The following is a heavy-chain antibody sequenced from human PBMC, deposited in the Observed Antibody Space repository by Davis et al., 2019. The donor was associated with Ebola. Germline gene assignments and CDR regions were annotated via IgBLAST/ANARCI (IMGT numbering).Heavy chain of an antibody. J-gene: IGHJ4*02. CDR2: INSDGSST. D-gene: IGHD2-15*01. CDR1: GFTFSSYW. Sequence: GESLKISCAASGFTFSSYWMHWVRQAPGKGLVWVSRINSDGSSTSYADSVKGRFTISRDNAKNTLYLQMNSLRAEDTAVYYCEWYYSGYWGQGTLVSVSP. V-gene: IGHV3-74*01. CDR3: EWYYSGY.